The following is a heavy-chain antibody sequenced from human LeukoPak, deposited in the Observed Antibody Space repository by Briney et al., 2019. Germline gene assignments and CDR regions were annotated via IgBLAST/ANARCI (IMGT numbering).Heavy chain of an antibody. J-gene: IGHJ6*02. CDR3: ARGHYYDLDV. V-gene: IGHV3-74*01. CDR1: GFTLSNYW. CDR2: INSDGSGT. Sequence: PGGSLRLSCAASGFTLSNYWMYWVRQVPGEALVWVSRINSDGSGTIYADSVKGRFTISRDNAKNTLYLQMNSLRAGDTAVYYCARGHYYDLDVWGQGTTVTVSS.